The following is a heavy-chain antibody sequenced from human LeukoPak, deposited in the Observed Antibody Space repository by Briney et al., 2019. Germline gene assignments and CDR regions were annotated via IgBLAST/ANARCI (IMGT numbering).Heavy chain of an antibody. CDR3: AKDSTMVRGINYYGMDV. D-gene: IGHD3-10*01. CDR1: GFTFSSYW. V-gene: IGHV3-23*01. J-gene: IGHJ6*02. CDR2: ITGSGGSS. Sequence: GGSLRLSCAASGFTFSSYWMSWVRQAPGKGLEWVSVITGSGGSSYYADSVKGRFTISRDNSKNTLYLQVNSLRAEDTAVYYCAKDSTMVRGINYYGMDVWGQGTTVTVSS.